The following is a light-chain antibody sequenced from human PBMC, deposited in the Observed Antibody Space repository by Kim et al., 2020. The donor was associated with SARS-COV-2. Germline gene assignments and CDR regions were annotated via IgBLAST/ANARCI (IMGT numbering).Light chain of an antibody. CDR2: DNN. Sequence: GQKVTISCSGSSSNIGNNYVSWYQQLPGTAPKLLIYDNNKRPSGIPDRFSGSKSGTSATLGITGLQTGDEADYYCGTWDNSLSAVVFGGGTKVTVL. CDR1: SSNIGNNY. V-gene: IGLV1-51*01. J-gene: IGLJ3*02. CDR3: GTWDNSLSAVV.